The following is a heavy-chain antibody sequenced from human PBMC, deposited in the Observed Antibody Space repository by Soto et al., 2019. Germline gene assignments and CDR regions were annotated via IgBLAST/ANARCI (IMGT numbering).Heavy chain of an antibody. Sequence: GGSLRLCCAASGFTFSDYYMSWIRQAPGKGLEWVSYISSSGSTIYYADSVKGRFTISRDNAKNSLYLQMNSLRAEDTAVYYCARVVETYYDFWSGPGYYIDVWGKGTTVTVSS. CDR1: GFTFSDYY. D-gene: IGHD3-3*01. CDR3: ARVVETYYDFWSGPGYYIDV. J-gene: IGHJ6*03. V-gene: IGHV3-11*01. CDR2: ISSSGSTI.